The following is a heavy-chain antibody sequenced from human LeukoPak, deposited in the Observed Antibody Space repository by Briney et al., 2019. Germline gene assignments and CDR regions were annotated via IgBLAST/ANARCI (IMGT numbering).Heavy chain of an antibody. CDR1: GFTFSDSG. D-gene: IGHD2-2*01. Sequence: GGSRRLSCAATGFTFSDSGMSGVRQAPGKGLGGVANIREEGGEKYYVNSVKGRFTISRDNFKNSLYLQMNSLRAEDTAVYYCAKGGGYCSTSQCYGIHEFDRWGQGTLVTVSS. J-gene: IGHJ4*02. V-gene: IGHV3-7*03. CDR3: AKGGGYCSTSQCYGIHEFDR. CDR2: IREEGGEK.